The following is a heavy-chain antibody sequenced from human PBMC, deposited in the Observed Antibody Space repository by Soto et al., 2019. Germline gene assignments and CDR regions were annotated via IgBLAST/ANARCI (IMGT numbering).Heavy chain of an antibody. J-gene: IGHJ5*02. Sequence: SVKVSCKASGGTFSSYAISWVRQAPGQGLEWMGGIIPIFGTANYAQKFQGRVTITADESTSTAYMELSSLRSEDTAVYYCARDSRSIAAAGSWWFDPWGQGTLVTVSS. V-gene: IGHV1-69*13. CDR2: IIPIFGTA. CDR1: GGTFSSYA. D-gene: IGHD6-13*01. CDR3: ARDSRSIAAAGSWWFDP.